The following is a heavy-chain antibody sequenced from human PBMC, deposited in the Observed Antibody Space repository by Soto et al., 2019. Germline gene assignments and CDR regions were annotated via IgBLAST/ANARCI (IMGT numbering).Heavy chain of an antibody. CDR1: GYSITSYW. D-gene: IGHD3-10*01. CDR3: ARPYGSGSYYDAFDI. V-gene: IGHV5-10-1*01. Sequence: PGESLKISCKGSGYSITSYWISWVRQMPGKGLEWMGRIDPSDSYTNYSPSFQGHVTISADKSISTAYLQWSSLKASDTAMYYCARPYGSGSYYDAFDIWGQGTMVTVSS. CDR2: IDPSDSYT. J-gene: IGHJ3*02.